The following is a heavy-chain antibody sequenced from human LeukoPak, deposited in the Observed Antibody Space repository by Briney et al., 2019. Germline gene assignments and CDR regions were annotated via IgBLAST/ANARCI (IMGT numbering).Heavy chain of an antibody. Sequence: SETLSLTCTVSGGSISSYYWSWIRQPPGKGLEWIGYVYYSGSTNYNPSLKSRVTMSVDTSENQFSLKLISMAAADTAVYYCARAHSTSWYMDYWGQGTLVTVSS. V-gene: IGHV4-59*01. CDR2: VYYSGST. D-gene: IGHD6-13*01. CDR3: ARAHSTSWYMDY. CDR1: GGSISSYY. J-gene: IGHJ4*02.